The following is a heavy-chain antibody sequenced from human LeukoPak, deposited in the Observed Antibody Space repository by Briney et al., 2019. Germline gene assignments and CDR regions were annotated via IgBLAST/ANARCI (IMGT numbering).Heavy chain of an antibody. CDR1: GFTFSSYA. D-gene: IGHD5-18*01. Sequence: PGRSLRLSCAASGFTFSSYAMHWVRQAPGKGLEWVAVISYGGSNKYYADSVKGRFTISRDNSKNTLYLQMNSLRAEDTAVYYCAREGARVGYSYGYDYWGQGTLVTVSS. CDR2: ISYGGSNK. V-gene: IGHV3-30-3*01. CDR3: AREGARVGYSYGYDY. J-gene: IGHJ4*02.